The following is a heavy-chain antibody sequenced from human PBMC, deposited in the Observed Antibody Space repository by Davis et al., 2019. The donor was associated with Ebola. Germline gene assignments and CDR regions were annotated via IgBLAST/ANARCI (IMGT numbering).Heavy chain of an antibody. J-gene: IGHJ4*02. V-gene: IGHV7-4-1*02. CDR2: ITTNTASP. D-gene: IGHD3-16*01. Sequence: ASVKVSCKASGYTFTDFAINWLRQAPGQRFEWLGWITTNTASPIYARGFSERFVFSLDTSVNTAFLQISNLRPEDTAIYYCAKGMGELALNWGQGTLVTVSS. CDR1: GYTFTDFA. CDR3: AKGMGELALN.